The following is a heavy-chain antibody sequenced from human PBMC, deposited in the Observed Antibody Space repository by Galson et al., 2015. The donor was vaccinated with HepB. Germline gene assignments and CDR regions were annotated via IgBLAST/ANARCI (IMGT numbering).Heavy chain of an antibody. Sequence: SLRLSCAASGFTFSSYSMNWVRQAPGKGLEWVSYISSSSTIYYADSVKGRFTISRDNAKNSLYLQMNSLRAEDTAVNYCARAYDSPVGIDYWGQGTLVTVSS. V-gene: IGHV3-48*01. D-gene: IGHD3-22*01. CDR2: ISSSSTI. CDR3: ARAYDSPVGIDY. CDR1: GFTFSSYS. J-gene: IGHJ4*02.